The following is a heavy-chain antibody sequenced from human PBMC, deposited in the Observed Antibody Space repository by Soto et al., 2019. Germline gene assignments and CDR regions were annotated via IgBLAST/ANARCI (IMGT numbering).Heavy chain of an antibody. CDR1: GGSISSGGYY. V-gene: IGHV4-31*03. Sequence: SETLSLTCTVSGGSISSGGYYWSWIRQHPGKGLEWIGYIYYSGSTYYNPSLKSRVTISVDTSKNQFSLKLSSVTDADTAVYYCARWVVITPRAFDYWGQGTLVTVSS. CDR2: IYYSGST. J-gene: IGHJ4*02. CDR3: ARWVVITPRAFDY. D-gene: IGHD3-22*01.